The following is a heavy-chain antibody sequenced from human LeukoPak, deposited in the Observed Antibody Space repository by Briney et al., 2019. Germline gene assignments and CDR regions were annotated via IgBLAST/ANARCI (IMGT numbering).Heavy chain of an antibody. CDR2: INPSGGST. J-gene: IGHJ4*02. CDR3: ARGEAAAGPVVSEGIDY. V-gene: IGHV1-46*03. CDR1: GYTFTSYY. Sequence: ASVKVSCKASGYTFTSYYMHWVRQAPGQGLEWMGIINPSGGSTSYAQKFQGRVTMTRDTSTSTVYMELSSLRSEDTAVYYCARGEAAAGPVVSEGIDYWGQGTLVTVSS. D-gene: IGHD6-13*01.